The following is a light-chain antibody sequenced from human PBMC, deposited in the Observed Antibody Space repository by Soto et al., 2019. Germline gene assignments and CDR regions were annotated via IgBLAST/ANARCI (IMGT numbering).Light chain of an antibody. Sequence: IQMTQSPSTLSASVGDRVTITCRASQSIDTWLAWHQQKPGQVPKLLISKASSLESGVPSRFSGSGSGTEFTLTISSLQPDDSATYYCQQYYSYPRAFGQGTKVDIK. CDR3: QQYYSYPRA. CDR1: QSIDTW. J-gene: IGKJ1*01. V-gene: IGKV1-5*03. CDR2: KAS.